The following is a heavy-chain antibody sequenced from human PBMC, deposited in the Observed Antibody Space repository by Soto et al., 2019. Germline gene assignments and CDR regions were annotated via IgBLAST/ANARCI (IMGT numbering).Heavy chain of an antibody. CDR1: GFTFTSSA. CDR3: AAGQTYYYGSGSYYTPYYYYGMDV. D-gene: IGHD3-10*01. Sequence: SVKVSCKASGFTFTSSAVQWVRQARGQRLEWIGWIVVGSGNTNYAQKFQERVTITRDMSTSTAYMELSSLRSEDTAVYYCAAGQTYYYGSGSYYTPYYYYGMDVWGQGTTVTVSS. CDR2: IVVGSGNT. V-gene: IGHV1-58*01. J-gene: IGHJ6*02.